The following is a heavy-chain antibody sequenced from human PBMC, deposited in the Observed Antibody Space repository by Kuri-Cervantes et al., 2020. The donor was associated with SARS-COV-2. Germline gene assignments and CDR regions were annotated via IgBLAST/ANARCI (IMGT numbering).Heavy chain of an antibody. CDR2: IYTSGST. V-gene: IGHV4-4*07. Sequence: ESLKISCTVSGGSISSYYWSWIRQPAGKGLEWIGRIYTSGSTNYNPSLKSRVTMSVDTSKNQFSLKLSSVTAADTAVYYCARVGDRTSTKFDYWGQGTLVTVSS. CDR1: GGSISSYY. J-gene: IGHJ4*02. CDR3: ARVGDRTSTKFDY. D-gene: IGHD4-17*01.